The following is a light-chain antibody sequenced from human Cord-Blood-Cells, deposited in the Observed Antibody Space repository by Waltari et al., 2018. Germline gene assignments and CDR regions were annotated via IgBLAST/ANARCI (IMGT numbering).Light chain of an antibody. CDR2: AAS. J-gene: IGKJ5*01. CDR3: QQYYSYPIT. Sequence: IRMTQSPSSFPASTGDRGTITCRASQGISSYLAWYQQKPWKAPKLLSYAASTLQSGVPSRFSGSGSGTDFTLTISCLQSEDFATYYCQQYYSYPITFGQGTRLEIK. CDR1: QGISSY. V-gene: IGKV1-8*01.